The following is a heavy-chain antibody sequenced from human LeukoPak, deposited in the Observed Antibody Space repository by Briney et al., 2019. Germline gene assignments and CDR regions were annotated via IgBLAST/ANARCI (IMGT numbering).Heavy chain of an antibody. CDR1: GLTFSSYA. CDR3: ARASWISTADAVW. CDR2: ISGNGDST. Sequence: GGSLRLSCAVSGLTFSSYAMSWVRQAPGKGLEWVSGISGNGDSTHYAESVKGRFTLSRDVSRNTVYLQLNNLRVEDTAIYYCARASWISTADAVWWGQGTQVTVSS. D-gene: IGHD2-2*03. J-gene: IGHJ4*02. V-gene: IGHV3-23*01.